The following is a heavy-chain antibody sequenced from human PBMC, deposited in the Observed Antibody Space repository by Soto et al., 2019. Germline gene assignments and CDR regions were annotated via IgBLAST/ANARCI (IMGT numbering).Heavy chain of an antibody. J-gene: IGHJ1*01. Sequence: PGGSLRLSCAASGFSFSSSAMSWVRQAPGKRLEWVSTFRESGGTTHYADPVKGRFTISRDTSNNTLYLQMNSLRAEDTAVYYCARDLTMTTGSHWGQGTLVTVSS. CDR1: GFSFSSSA. CDR3: ARDLTMTTGSH. CDR2: FRESGGTT. D-gene: IGHD4-4*01. V-gene: IGHV3-23*01.